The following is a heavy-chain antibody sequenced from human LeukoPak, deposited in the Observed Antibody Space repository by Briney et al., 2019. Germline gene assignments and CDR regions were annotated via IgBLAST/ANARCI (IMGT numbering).Heavy chain of an antibody. J-gene: IGHJ4*02. CDR1: GFTFSSYW. D-gene: IGHD2-2*02. V-gene: IGHV3-74*01. Sequence: GGSLRLSCAASGFTFSSYWMHWVRQAPGKGLVWVSRINSDGSSTSYAGSVKGRFTISRDNAKNTLYLQMNSLRAEDTAVYYCARFLDYCSSTSCSTTDYWGQGTLVTVSS. CDR3: ARFLDYCSSTSCSTTDY. CDR2: INSDGSST.